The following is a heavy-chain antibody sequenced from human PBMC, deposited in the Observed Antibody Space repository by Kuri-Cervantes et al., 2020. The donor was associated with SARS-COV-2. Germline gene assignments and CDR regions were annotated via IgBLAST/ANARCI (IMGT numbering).Heavy chain of an antibody. J-gene: IGHJ5*02. V-gene: IGHV1-69*05. Sequence: SVKVSCKASGGTFSSYAISWVRQAPGQGLEWMGGIIPIFGTANYAQKFQGRVTITTDGSTSTAYMELSSLRSEDTAVYYCARESKGVTIFGVVYNWFDPWGQGTLVTVSS. CDR3: ARESKGVTIFGVVYNWFDP. CDR1: GGTFSSYA. CDR2: IIPIFGTA. D-gene: IGHD3-3*01.